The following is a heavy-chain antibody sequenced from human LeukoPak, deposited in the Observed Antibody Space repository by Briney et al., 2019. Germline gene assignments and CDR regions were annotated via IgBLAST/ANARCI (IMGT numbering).Heavy chain of an antibody. V-gene: IGHV1-2*02. CDR1: GYTFTGYY. CDR2: INPNSGGT. D-gene: IGHD6-19*01. J-gene: IGHJ6*03. CDR3: ARGWIAVAGTDYYYMDV. Sequence: ASVKVSCKASGYTFTGYYMHWVRQAPGQGLEWMGWINPNSGGTNYAQKFQGRVTMTRDTSISTAYMELSRLRSDDTAVYYCARGWIAVAGTDYYYMDVWGKGTTVTISS.